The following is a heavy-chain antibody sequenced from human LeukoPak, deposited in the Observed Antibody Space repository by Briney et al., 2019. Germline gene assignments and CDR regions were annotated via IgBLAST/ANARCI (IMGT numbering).Heavy chain of an antibody. D-gene: IGHD2-15*01. J-gene: IGHJ3*02. CDR2: INPNSGGT. Sequence: ASVTVSCKASGYTFTDYYMHWVRQAPGQGLEWMGWINPNSGGTNYAQKFQGRVTMTRDTSISTAYMELSRLRSDDTAVYYCARDRGGYCSSDSCLDSFDIWGQGTMVTVSS. CDR3: ARDRGGYCSSDSCLDSFDI. CDR1: GYTFTDYY. V-gene: IGHV1-2*02.